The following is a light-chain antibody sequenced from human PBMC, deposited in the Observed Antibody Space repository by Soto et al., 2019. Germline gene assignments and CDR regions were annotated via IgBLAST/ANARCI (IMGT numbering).Light chain of an antibody. V-gene: IGLV2-14*01. J-gene: IGLJ1*01. CDR3: SSYTNINTRACV. CDR2: EVT. Sequence: QSALTQPDSVSGSPGQSITISCTGTSGDIGSYNRVSWYQQHQGKAPKLIIYEVTDRPSGVSNRFSGSKSGNTASLTISGLQAEDEAEYYCSSYTNINTRACVFGTGTKVTVL. CDR1: SGDIGSYNR.